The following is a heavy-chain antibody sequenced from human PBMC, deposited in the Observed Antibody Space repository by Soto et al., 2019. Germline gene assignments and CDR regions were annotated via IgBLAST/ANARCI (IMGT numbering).Heavy chain of an antibody. CDR3: AREFAPGSPNYDY. J-gene: IGHJ4*02. D-gene: IGHD3-10*01. CDR2: FTRSGNT. Sequence: GGSLRLSCAASGFTFSNYAMSWVRQAPGKGLEWVSTFTRSGNTYYADSVKGRFTISRDNSKNTLYLQMDSLRAEDTAVYYCAREFAPGSPNYDYWGLGTRVTVAS. CDR1: GFTFSNYA. V-gene: IGHV3-23*01.